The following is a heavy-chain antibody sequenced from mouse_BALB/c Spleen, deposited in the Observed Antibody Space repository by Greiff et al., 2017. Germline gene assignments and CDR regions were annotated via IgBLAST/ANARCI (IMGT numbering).Heavy chain of an antibody. Sequence: QVQLQQSGAELAKPGASVKMSCKASGYTFTSYWMHWVKQRPGQGLEWIGYINPSTGYTEYNQKFKDKATLTADKSSSTAYMQLSSLTSEDSAVYYCARSWDLAYWGQGTLVTVSA. V-gene: IGHV1-7*01. D-gene: IGHD4-1*01. CDR2: INPSTGYT. CDR1: GYTFTSYW. J-gene: IGHJ3*01. CDR3: ARSWDLAY.